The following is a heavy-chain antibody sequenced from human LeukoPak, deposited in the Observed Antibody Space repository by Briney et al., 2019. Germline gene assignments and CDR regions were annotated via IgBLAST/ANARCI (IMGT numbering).Heavy chain of an antibody. J-gene: IGHJ6*03. CDR3: ARREEAARQDYYMDV. CDR2: IYYSGST. V-gene: IGHV4-39*01. Sequence: PSETLSLTCTVSGGSISSSSYYWGWIRQPPGKGLEWIGSIYYSGSTYYNPSLKSRVTISVDTSKNQFSLKLSSVTAADTAVYYCARREEAARQDYYMDVWGKGTTVTVSS. CDR1: GGSISSSSYY. D-gene: IGHD6-6*01.